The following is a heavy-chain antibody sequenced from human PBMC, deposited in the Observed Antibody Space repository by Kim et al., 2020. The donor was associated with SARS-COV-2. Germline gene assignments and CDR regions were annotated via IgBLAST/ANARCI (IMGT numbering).Heavy chain of an antibody. CDR3: ARESITIFGVAEEYYYYGMDV. CDR2: IYSGGST. J-gene: IGHJ6*02. CDR1: GFTVSSNY. Sequence: GGSLRLSCAASGFTVSSNYMSWVRQAPGKGLEWVSVIYSGGSTYYADSVKGRFTISRDNSKNTLYLQMNSLRAEDTAAYYCARESITIFGVAEEYYYYGMDVWGQGTMVTVSS. V-gene: IGHV3-53*01. D-gene: IGHD3-3*01.